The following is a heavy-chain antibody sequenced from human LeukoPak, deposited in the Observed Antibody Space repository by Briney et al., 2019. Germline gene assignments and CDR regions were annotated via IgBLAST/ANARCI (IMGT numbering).Heavy chain of an antibody. D-gene: IGHD6-19*01. J-gene: IGHJ4*02. Sequence: SETLSRTCTVSGGSISSSSYYWSWIRQPAGKGLEWIGRIYTSGSTNYNPSLKSRVTMSVDTSKNQFSLKLSSVTAADTAVYYCARDRSWLASYYFDYWGQGTLVTVSS. CDR1: GGSISSSSYY. CDR3: ARDRSWLASYYFDY. CDR2: IYTSGST. V-gene: IGHV4-61*02.